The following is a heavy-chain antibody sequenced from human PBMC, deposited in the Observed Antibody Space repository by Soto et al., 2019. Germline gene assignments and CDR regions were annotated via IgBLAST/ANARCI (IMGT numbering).Heavy chain of an antibody. D-gene: IGHD3-10*01. CDR1: GFTFSSYA. V-gene: IGHV3-23*01. CDR3: AKYDTMVRRYFDY. Sequence: GGSLRLSCAASGFTFSSYAMSWVRQAPGKGLEWVSAISGSGGSTYYADSVKGRFTISRDNSKNTLYLQMNSLRAEDTAIYYCAKYDTMVRRYFDYWGQGTLVTVSS. J-gene: IGHJ4*02. CDR2: ISGSGGST.